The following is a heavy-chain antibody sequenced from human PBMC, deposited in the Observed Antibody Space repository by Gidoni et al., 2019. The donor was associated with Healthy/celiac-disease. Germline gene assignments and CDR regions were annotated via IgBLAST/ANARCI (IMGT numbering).Heavy chain of an antibody. V-gene: IGHV2-70*15. J-gene: IGHJ4*02. CDR1: GFSLSTSGMC. CDR3: ARARTVAGTRTLDY. Sequence: QVTLRESGPALVKPTQTLTLTCTFSGFSLSTSGMCVSWIRQPPGKALEWLASIDWDDDKYYSTSLKTRLIISNDTSKNQVVLTMTNMDPVDTATYYFARARTVAGTRTLDYWGQGTLVTVSS. CDR2: IDWDDDK. D-gene: IGHD6-19*01.